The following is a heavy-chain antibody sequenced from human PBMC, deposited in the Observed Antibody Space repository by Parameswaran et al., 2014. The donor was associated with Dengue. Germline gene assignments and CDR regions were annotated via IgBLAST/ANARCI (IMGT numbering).Heavy chain of an antibody. V-gene: IGHV4-39*01. J-gene: IGHJ6*02. Sequence: VRQMPGKGLEWIGSIYYSGSTYYNPSLKSRVTISVDTSKNQFSLKLSSVTAADTAVYYCARSLEQRGRGDYYYYGMDVWGQGTTVTVSS. CDR3: ARSLEQRGRGDYYYYGMDV. D-gene: IGHD1/OR15-1a*01. CDR2: IYYSGST.